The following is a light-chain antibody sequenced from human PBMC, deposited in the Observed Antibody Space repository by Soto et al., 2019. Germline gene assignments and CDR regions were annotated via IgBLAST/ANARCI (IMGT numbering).Light chain of an antibody. CDR3: SSYTSSSTYV. J-gene: IGLJ1*01. Sequence: QSVLTQPASVSGSPGQSITVSCTGTSSDVGGYNYVSWYQQNPGKAPKLMIYEVSNRPSGVSNRFSGSKSGNTASLTISGLQAEDEAEYYCSSYTSSSTYVFGTGTKATVL. CDR2: EVS. CDR1: SSDVGGYNY. V-gene: IGLV2-14*01.